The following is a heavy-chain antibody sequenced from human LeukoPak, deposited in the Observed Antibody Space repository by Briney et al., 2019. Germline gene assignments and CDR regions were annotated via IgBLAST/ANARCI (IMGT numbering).Heavy chain of an antibody. V-gene: IGHV4-39*01. CDR1: GGSISSSSYY. Sequence: SETLSLTCTVSGGSISSSSYYWGWIRQPPGKGLEWIGSIYYSGSTYYNPSLKSRVTISVDTSKNQFSLKLSSVTAADTAVYYCATTLPSPGITIFGVVISIPFFDYWGQGTLVTVSS. CDR2: IYYSGST. J-gene: IGHJ4*02. CDR3: ATTLPSPGITIFGVVISIPFFDY. D-gene: IGHD3-3*01.